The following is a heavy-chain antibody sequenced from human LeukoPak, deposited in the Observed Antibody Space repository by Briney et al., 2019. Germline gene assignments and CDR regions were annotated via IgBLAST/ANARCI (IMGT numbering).Heavy chain of an antibody. V-gene: IGHV3-74*01. J-gene: IGHJ4*02. CDR3: ARGITIFGVAIGY. D-gene: IGHD3-3*01. Sequence: GGSLRLSCEASGLTFSSHWMHWIRQVPGKGLVWVSRINSDGSSTDYADSVKGRFTISRDNARNSLYLQMNSLRAEDTAVYYCARGITIFGVAIGYWGQGTLVTVSS. CDR2: INSDGSST. CDR1: GLTFSSHW.